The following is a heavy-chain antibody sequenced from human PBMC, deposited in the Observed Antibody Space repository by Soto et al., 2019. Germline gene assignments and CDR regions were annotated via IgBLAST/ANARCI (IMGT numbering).Heavy chain of an antibody. CDR2: ISAYNGNT. CDR3: ARVSGGSGWCYYYYGMDV. D-gene: IGHD6-19*01. V-gene: IGHV1-18*04. J-gene: IGHJ6*02. CDR1: GYTFTSYG. Sequence: ASVKVSCKASGYTFTSYGISWVRQAPGQGLEWMGWISAYNGNTNYAQKLQGRVTMTTDTSTSTAYMELRSLRSDDTAVYYCARVSGGSGWCYYYYGMDVWGQGTTVTVSS.